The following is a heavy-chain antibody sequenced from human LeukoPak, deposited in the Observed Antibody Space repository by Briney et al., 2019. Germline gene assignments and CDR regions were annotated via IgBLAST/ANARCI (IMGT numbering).Heavy chain of an antibody. CDR2: ISGSGGST. V-gene: IGHV3-23*01. CDR1: GFTFSSYA. J-gene: IGHJ4*02. D-gene: IGHD2-2*01. Sequence: SGGSLRLSCAASGFTFSSYAMSWVRQAPGKGLEWVSAISGSGGSTYYADSVKGRFTISRDNSKNTLYLQMNSLSAEDTAVYYCAKDGVRYCSSTSCPGGFDYWGQGTLVTVSS. CDR3: AKDGVRYCSSTSCPGGFDY.